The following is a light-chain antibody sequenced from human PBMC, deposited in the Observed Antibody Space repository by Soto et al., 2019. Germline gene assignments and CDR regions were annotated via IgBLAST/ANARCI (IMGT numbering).Light chain of an antibody. CDR2: DVT. CDR1: SSDVGAYNY. J-gene: IGLJ1*01. CDR3: SSYTTSSTLYV. Sequence: QSVLTQPASVSGSPGQSITISYTGTSSDVGAYNYVSWYQQYPGKAPKYIIYDVTNRPSGVSYRFSGSKSGNTASLTISGLQAEDEADYYCSSYTTSSTLYVLGTGTKVTVL. V-gene: IGLV2-14*03.